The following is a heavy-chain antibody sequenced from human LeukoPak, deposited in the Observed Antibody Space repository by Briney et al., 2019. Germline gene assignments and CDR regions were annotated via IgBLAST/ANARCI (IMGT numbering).Heavy chain of an antibody. CDR1: GGSISSGSYY. J-gene: IGHJ4*02. V-gene: IGHV4-61*02. CDR3: ARGLYGDYGDY. D-gene: IGHD4-17*01. CDR2: IYTSGST. Sequence: SETLSLTCTVSGGSISSGSYYWSWIRQPAGNGLEWIGRIYTSGSTNYNPSLKSRVTISVDTSKNQFSLKLSSVTAADTAVYYCARGLYGDYGDYWGQGTLVTVSS.